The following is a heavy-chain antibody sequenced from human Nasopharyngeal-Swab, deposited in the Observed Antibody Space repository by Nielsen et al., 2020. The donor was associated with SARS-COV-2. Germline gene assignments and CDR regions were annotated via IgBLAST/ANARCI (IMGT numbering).Heavy chain of an antibody. D-gene: IGHD3/OR15-3a*01. V-gene: IGHV1-18*01. J-gene: IGHJ4*02. Sequence: ASVKVSCKASGYTFTSYGISWVRQDPGQGLEGMGWISAYNGNTNYAQKLQGRVTMTTDTSTSTAYMELRSLRSDDTAVYYCAREMDLGRAFDYWGQGTLVTVSS. CDR3: AREMDLGRAFDY. CDR1: GYTFTSYG. CDR2: ISAYNGNT.